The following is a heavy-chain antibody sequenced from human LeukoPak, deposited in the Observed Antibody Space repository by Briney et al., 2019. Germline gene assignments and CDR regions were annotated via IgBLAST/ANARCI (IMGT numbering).Heavy chain of an antibody. CDR2: INPNSGGT. CDR3: ARSNYGDYVFDY. CDR1: GYTFTGYY. V-gene: IGHV1-2*04. Sequence: GASVKVSCKASGYTFTGYYMHWVRQAPGQGLEWMGWINPNSGGTNYAQKFQGWVTMTRDTSISTAYMELSSLRSEDTAVYYCARSNYGDYVFDYWGQGTLVTVSS. D-gene: IGHD4-17*01. J-gene: IGHJ4*02.